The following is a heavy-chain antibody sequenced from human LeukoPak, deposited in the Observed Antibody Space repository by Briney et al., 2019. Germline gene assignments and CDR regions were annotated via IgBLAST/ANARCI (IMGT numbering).Heavy chain of an antibody. CDR2: ISSSSSYT. J-gene: IGHJ4*02. Sequence: PGGSLRLSCAASGFTFSDYYMSWIRQAPGKGLDWVSYISSSSSYTNYADSVKGRFTISRDNAKNSLYLQMNSLRAEDTAVYYCASDNQWLVRGIDYWGQGTLVTVSS. D-gene: IGHD6-19*01. CDR3: ASDNQWLVRGIDY. V-gene: IGHV3-11*06. CDR1: GFTFSDYY.